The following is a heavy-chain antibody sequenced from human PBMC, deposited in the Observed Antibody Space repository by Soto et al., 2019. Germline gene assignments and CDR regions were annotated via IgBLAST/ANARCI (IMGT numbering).Heavy chain of an antibody. D-gene: IGHD2-2*01. J-gene: IGHJ4*02. CDR2: ISSGGSTI. V-gene: IGHV3-11*01. CDR1: GFTFSDYY. CDR3: ARSYARSSTSNFSW. Sequence: GGSLRLSCAASGFTFSDYYMSWIRQAPGKGLEWVSYISSGGSTIYYADSVKGRFTISGDNANNSLYLQMNSLRAEDTAVYYCARSYARSSTSNFSWWGQGTLVTVSS.